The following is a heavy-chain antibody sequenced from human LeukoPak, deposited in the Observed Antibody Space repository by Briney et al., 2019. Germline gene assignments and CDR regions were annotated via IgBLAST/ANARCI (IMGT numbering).Heavy chain of an antibody. CDR3: ARGLVGYYAMDV. CDR2: ISNSDTTI. D-gene: IGHD3-10*01. V-gene: IGHV3-48*03. Sequence: GGSLRLSCAASEFTFRSYEMNWVRQAPGKGLEWISYISNSDTTIDYADSVKGRFTISRDNAKNSLYLQMNSLRVEDTPVYYCARGLVGYYAMDVWGQGTTVTVSS. CDR1: EFTFRSYE. J-gene: IGHJ6*02.